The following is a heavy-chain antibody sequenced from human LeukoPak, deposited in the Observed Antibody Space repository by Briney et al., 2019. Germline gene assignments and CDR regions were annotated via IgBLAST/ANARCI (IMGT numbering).Heavy chain of an antibody. V-gene: IGHV3-23*01. CDR1: GFTSSTYDFSTYA. CDR2: LSGTGLTT. D-gene: IGHD6-13*01. Sequence: GGSLRLSCAASGFTSSTYDFSTYAMSWVRQAPGKGLEWVSGLSGTGLTTFYPDSVKGRFTISRDNSKNTLYPQMNSLRADDTAVYYCARGSKTAGTIYTFDYWGQGTLVTVSS. CDR3: ARGSKTAGTIYTFDY. J-gene: IGHJ4*02.